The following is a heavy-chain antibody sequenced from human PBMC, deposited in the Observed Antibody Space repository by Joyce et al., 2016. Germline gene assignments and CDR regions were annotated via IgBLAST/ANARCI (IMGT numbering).Heavy chain of an antibody. CDR3: ARGPMPPYAFDI. V-gene: IGHV1-2*06. Sequence: QVQLVQSGAEVKKPGASVKVSCKASWYSFSDSYIQWVRQAPGQGPQWMGRINPDSGGTNYAQKFQGRVTMTRDTSISTVYMELSRLRSDDTAVYFCARGPMPPYAFDIWGQGTLVTVSS. CDR1: WYSFSDSY. J-gene: IGHJ3*02. D-gene: IGHD2-2*01. CDR2: INPDSGGT.